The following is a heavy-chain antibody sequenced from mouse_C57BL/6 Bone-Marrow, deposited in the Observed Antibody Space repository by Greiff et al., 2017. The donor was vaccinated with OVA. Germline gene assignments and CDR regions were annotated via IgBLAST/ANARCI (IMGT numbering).Heavy chain of an antibody. CDR2: INPSTGGT. V-gene: IGHV1-42*01. CDR1: GYSFTGYY. J-gene: IGHJ2*01. D-gene: IGHD1-1*01. CDR3: ARRRGLYGSSLYFDY. Sequence: EVKLMESGPELVKPGASVKISCKASGYSFTGYYMNWVKQSPEKSLEWIGEINPSTGGTTYNQKFKAKATLTVDKSSSTAYMQLKSLTSEDSAVYYCARRRGLYGSSLYFDYWGQGTTLTVSS.